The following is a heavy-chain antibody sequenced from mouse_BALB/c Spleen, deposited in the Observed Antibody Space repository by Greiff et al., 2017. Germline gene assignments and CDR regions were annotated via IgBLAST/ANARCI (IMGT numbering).Heavy chain of an antibody. D-gene: IGHD1-1*01. J-gene: IGHJ3*01. CDR1: GYTFTSYW. CDR3: ARAFTTGFAY. CDR2: INPSTGYT. V-gene: IGHV1-7*01. Sequence: QVQLQQSGAELAKPGASVKMSCKASGYTFTSYWMHWVKQRPGQGLEWIGYINPSTGYTEYNQKFKDKATLTADKSSSTAYMQLSSLTSEDSAVYYCARAFTTGFAYWGQGTLVTVSA.